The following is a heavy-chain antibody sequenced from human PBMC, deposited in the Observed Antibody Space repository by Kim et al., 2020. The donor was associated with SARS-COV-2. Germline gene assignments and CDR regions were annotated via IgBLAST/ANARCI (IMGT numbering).Heavy chain of an antibody. V-gene: IGHV3-30*18. CDR3: AKGGHGYYFDY. J-gene: IGHJ4*02. Sequence: GGSLRLSCAASGFIFSSYGMHWVRQAPGKGLEWVAVISYDGSNKYYADSVKGRFTISRDNSKNTLYLQMNSLRAEDRAVYYCAKGGHGYYFDYWGQGTLVTVSS. CDR2: ISYDGSNK. CDR1: GFIFSSYG. D-gene: IGHD6-25*01.